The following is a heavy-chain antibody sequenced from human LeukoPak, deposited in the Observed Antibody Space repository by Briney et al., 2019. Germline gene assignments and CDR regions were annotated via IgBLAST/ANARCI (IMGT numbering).Heavy chain of an antibody. J-gene: IGHJ6*04. CDR1: GGTFSSYA. CDR3: ARAGGLQGGYYYYYGMDV. D-gene: IGHD2-21*01. CDR2: IIPIFGTA. Sequence: GASVKVSCKASGGTFSSYAISWVRQAPGQGLKWMGGIIPIFGTANYAQKFQGRVTITADKSTSTAYMELSSLRSEDTAVYYCARAGGLQGGYYYYYGMDVWGKGTTVAVSS. V-gene: IGHV1-69*06.